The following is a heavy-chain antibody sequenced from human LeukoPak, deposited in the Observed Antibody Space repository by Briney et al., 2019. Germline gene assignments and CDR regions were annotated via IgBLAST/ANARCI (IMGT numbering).Heavy chain of an antibody. Sequence: ASVKVSCKASGYTFTKYGISWVRQAPGQGLEWMGWISTDNDNTNYAQNLEGRVTMTTHTSTSTAYMELRSLRSDDTAVYYCAREHSTGYYFDAFDIWGQGTMVTVSS. J-gene: IGHJ3*02. CDR2: ISTDNDNT. V-gene: IGHV1-18*01. CDR3: AREHSTGYYFDAFDI. D-gene: IGHD3-22*01. CDR1: GYTFTKYG.